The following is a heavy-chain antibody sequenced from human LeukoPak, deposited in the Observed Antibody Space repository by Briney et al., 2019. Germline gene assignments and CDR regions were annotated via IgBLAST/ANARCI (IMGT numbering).Heavy chain of an antibody. Sequence: GGSLRLSCVASGFPFSSYWMTWVRQAPGKGLEWVANIKQDGGRKSYVDSVKGRFTISRDNAKNSLYLQMNSLRAEDTAIYYCTRVGYIDEGIDYWGQGTLVTVSS. D-gene: IGHD5-24*01. J-gene: IGHJ4*02. CDR2: IKQDGGRK. V-gene: IGHV3-7*04. CDR3: TRVGYIDEGIDY. CDR1: GFPFSSYW.